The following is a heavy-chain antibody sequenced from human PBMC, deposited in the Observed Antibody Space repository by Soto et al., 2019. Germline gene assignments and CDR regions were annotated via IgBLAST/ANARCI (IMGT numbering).Heavy chain of an antibody. CDR3: ARDYNESPLTVYED. CDR1: GGTFSNYA. CDR2: IIPIFGTA. V-gene: IGHV1-69*01. Sequence: QVQLVQSGAEVKKPGSSVKVSCKASGGTFSNYAISWVRQAPGQGLEWMGGIIPIFGTANYAQKFQGRVTITADESTSTAYMELSSLRSEDTAVYYCARDYNESPLTVYEDWGQGTLVTVSS. D-gene: IGHD1-1*01. J-gene: IGHJ4*02.